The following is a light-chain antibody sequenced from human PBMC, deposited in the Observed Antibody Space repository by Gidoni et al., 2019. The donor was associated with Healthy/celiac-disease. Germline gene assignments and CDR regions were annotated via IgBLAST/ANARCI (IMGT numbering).Light chain of an antibody. CDR3: QQLNSYPLT. CDR2: AAS. J-gene: IGKJ4*02. Sequence: DIQLTQSPSFLSASVGARVTITGRASQGISSYLAWYQQKPGIAPKLLIYAASTMHSGVPSRFSGSGSGTEFTLTISSLQPEDFATYYCQQLNSYPLTFGRGTKVEIK. CDR1: QGISSY. V-gene: IGKV1-9*01.